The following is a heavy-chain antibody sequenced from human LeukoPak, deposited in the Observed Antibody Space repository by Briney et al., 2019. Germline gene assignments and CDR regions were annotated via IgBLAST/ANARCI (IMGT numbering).Heavy chain of an antibody. V-gene: IGHV4-4*07. J-gene: IGHJ2*01. Sequence: SETLSLTCSVSGGSISTFYWSWVRQPAGKGLEWIGRIFTSGGSNYNPSLESRITMSVDTSKNEISLKLTSVTAADTAVYYCARGLYYFDTSGSSGNWYFDLWGRGTLVTVSA. CDR3: ARGLYYFDTSGSSGNWYFDL. CDR1: GGSISTFY. D-gene: IGHD3-22*01. CDR2: IFTSGGS.